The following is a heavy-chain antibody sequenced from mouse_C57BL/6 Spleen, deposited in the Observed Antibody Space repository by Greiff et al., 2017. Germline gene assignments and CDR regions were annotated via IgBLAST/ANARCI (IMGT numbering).Heavy chain of an antibody. D-gene: IGHD1-1*01. CDR3: AREGDYYGSREYFDV. CDR1: GYTFTSYW. Sequence: VKLQESGAELVKPGASVKLSCKASGYTFTSYWMHWVKQRPGQGLEWIGMIHPNSGSTNYNEKFKSKATLTVDKSSSTAYMQLSSLTSEDSAVYYCAREGDYYGSREYFDVWGTGTTVTVSS. J-gene: IGHJ1*03. V-gene: IGHV1-64*01. CDR2: IHPNSGST.